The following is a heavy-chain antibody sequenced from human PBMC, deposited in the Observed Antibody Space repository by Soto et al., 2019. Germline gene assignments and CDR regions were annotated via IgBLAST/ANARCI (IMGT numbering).Heavy chain of an antibody. CDR2: INHSGST. CDR1: GGSFSGYY. V-gene: IGHV4-34*01. D-gene: IGHD2-2*02. J-gene: IGHJ5*02. Sequence: SETLSLTCAVYGGSFSGYYWSWIRQPPGKGLEWNGEINHSGSTNYNPSLKSRVTISVDTSKNQFSLKLSSVTAADTAVYYCARGSTLGYCSSTSCYIWFDPWGQGTLVTVSS. CDR3: ARGSTLGYCSSTSCYIWFDP.